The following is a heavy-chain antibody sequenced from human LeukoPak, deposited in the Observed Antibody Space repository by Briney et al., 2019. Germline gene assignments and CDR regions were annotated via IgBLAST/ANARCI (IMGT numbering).Heavy chain of an antibody. J-gene: IGHJ4*02. D-gene: IGHD5-12*01. CDR3: AKSGISDHRGYYLDY. CDR1: GFTFDDYA. CDR2: ISWKSDAL. V-gene: IGHV3-9*03. Sequence: PGGSLRLSCAASGFTFDDYAMHWVRQRPGKGLEWVAGISWKSDALGYADSVKGRFNISRDNAKNSLYLQINSLRTEDMALYYCAKSGISDHRGYYLDYWGQGTLVTVSS.